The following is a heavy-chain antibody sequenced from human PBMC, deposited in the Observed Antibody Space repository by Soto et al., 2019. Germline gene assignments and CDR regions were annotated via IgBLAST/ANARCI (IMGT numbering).Heavy chain of an antibody. D-gene: IGHD3-3*01. CDR3: ARDGPSYDFWSAQGSWFDP. Sequence: EVQLLESGGGLVQPGGSLRLSCAASGFTFSSYSMNWVRQAPGKGLEWVSSISSSSSYIYYADSVKGRFTISRDNAKNSLYLQMNSLRAEDTAVYYCARDGPSYDFWSAQGSWFDPWGQGTLVTVSS. CDR1: GFTFSSYS. J-gene: IGHJ5*02. V-gene: IGHV3-21*01. CDR2: ISSSSSYI.